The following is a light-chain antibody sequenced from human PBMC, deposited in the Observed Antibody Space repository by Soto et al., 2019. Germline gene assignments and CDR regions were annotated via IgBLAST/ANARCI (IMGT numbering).Light chain of an antibody. Sequence: EIVLTQSPGTLSLSPGERATLSCRASQSVSNNYLAWYQQKPGQAPRLLIYGASNRATGIPDRFSGSASGKDFTLTISRLEPEDFSVYYCQQYGSSGTFGQGTKVEIK. CDR2: GAS. J-gene: IGKJ1*01. V-gene: IGKV3-20*01. CDR3: QQYGSSGT. CDR1: QSVSNNY.